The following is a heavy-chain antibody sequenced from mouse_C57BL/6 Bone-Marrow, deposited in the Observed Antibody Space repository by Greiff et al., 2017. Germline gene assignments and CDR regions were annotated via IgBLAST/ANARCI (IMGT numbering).Heavy chain of an antibody. CDR1: GYTFTGYY. Sequence: VQLVESGAELVRPGASVKLSCKASGYTFTGYYMNWVKQRPGQGLEWIASIYPGSGYTYYTEKFKGKATLTADKSSSPAYMQLSSRTSEDSAVYVCERTGGWVHRWYFDVWGTGTTLTVSS. D-gene: IGHD2-3*01. V-gene: IGHV1-76*01. J-gene: IGHJ1*03. CDR3: ERTGGWVHRWYFDV. CDR2: IYPGSGYT.